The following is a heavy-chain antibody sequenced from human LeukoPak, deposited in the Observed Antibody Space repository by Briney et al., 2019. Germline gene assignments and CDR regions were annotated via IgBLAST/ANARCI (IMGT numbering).Heavy chain of an antibody. V-gene: IGHV3-21*01. Sequence: GGSLRLSCAASGFTFSSYAMHWVRQAPGKGLEWVASISRSSSYISYADSVKGRFTISRDNAKNSLYLHMNSLSAEDTALYYCARAPRGYSFDYWGQGTLVTVSS. J-gene: IGHJ4*02. CDR2: ISRSSSYI. CDR1: GFTFSSYA. CDR3: ARAPRGYSFDY. D-gene: IGHD5-18*01.